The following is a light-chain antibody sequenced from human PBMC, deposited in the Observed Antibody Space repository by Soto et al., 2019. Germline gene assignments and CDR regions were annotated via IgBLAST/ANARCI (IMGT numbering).Light chain of an antibody. J-gene: IGKJ1*01. CDR1: QSLLHSNVYNY. CDR2: LGS. CDR3: QQYNNWPRT. V-gene: IGKV2-28*01. Sequence: DIVMTQSPLSLPVTPGEPSSISCRSSQSLLHSNVYNYLDWYLQKPGQSPQLLIYLGSNRASGVPDRFSGSGSGTEFTLTINSLQSEDFAVYYCQQYNNWPRTFGQGTKVDIK.